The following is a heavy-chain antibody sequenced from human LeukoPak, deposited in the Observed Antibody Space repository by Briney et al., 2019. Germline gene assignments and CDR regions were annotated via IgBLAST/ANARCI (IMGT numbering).Heavy chain of an antibody. J-gene: IGHJ3*02. D-gene: IGHD6-13*01. V-gene: IGHV4-39*01. Sequence: SETLSLTCTVSGGSISSISYYWGWIRQPPGKGLEWIGTLYYGGSTYYNPSLKSRVTISVDTSKNRFSLKLSSLTVADTAVYYCARHRAADPSDAFDIWGQGTMVTVS. CDR2: LYYGGST. CDR1: GGSISSISYY. CDR3: ARHRAADPSDAFDI.